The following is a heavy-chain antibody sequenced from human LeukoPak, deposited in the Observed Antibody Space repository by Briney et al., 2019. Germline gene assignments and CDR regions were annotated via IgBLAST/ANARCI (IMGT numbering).Heavy chain of an antibody. CDR3: ATRLGSGGYYIDHFGY. CDR1: GYTLTELS. D-gene: IGHD3-10*01. V-gene: IGHV1-24*01. J-gene: IGHJ4*02. Sequence: ASVKVSCKVSGYTLTELSMHWVRQAPGKGLEWMGGFDPEDGETIYAQKFQGRVTMTEDTSTDTAYMELSSLRSEDTAVYYCATRLGSGGYYIDHFGYWGQGTLVTVSS. CDR2: FDPEDGET.